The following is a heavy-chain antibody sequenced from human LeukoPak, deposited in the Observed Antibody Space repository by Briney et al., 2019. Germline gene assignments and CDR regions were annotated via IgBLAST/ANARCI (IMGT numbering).Heavy chain of an antibody. CDR3: ARGSTVDY. CDR1: GGSISSSNYY. Sequence: SETLSLTCTVSGGSISSSNYYWGWIRQPPGTGLEWIVNFYYSGSTYYNPSLKSRVTISVDTSKNQFSLKLSSVTAADTAVYYCARGSTVDYWGQGTLVTVSS. J-gene: IGHJ4*02. CDR2: FYYSGST. D-gene: IGHD3-10*01. V-gene: IGHV4-39*07.